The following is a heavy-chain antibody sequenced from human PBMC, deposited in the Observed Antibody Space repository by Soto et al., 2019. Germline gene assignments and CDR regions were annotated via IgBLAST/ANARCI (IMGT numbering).Heavy chain of an antibody. CDR1: GYTFTSYD. CDR3: ARGFVGYSSSTPFDY. V-gene: IGHV1-8*01. J-gene: IGHJ4*02. Sequence: ASVKVSCKASGYTFTSYDTSWVRQATGQGLEWMGWMNPNSGNTGSAQKFQGRVTMTRDTSISTAYMELSSLRSEDTAVYYCARGFVGYSSSTPFDYWGQGTLVTVSS. CDR2: MNPNSGNT. D-gene: IGHD6-6*01.